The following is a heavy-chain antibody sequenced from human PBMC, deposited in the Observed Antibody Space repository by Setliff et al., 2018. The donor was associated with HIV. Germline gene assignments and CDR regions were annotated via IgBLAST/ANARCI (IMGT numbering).Heavy chain of an antibody. CDR3: ARQGLVLVPASIDWRLPPSPIDY. D-gene: IGHD2-2*01. Sequence: LSLTCTVSGGSIRSNNYYWGWIRQPPGKGLEWIASIYYSGSTYYNPSLKSRITISVDTSKNQFSLRLSSVTAADTAVYYCARQGLVLVPASIDWRLPPSPIDYWGQGALVTVSS. CDR1: GGSIRSNNYY. J-gene: IGHJ4*02. V-gene: IGHV4-39*01. CDR2: IYYSGST.